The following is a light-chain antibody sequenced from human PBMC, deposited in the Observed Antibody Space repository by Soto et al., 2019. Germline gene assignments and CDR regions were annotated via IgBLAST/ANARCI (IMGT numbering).Light chain of an antibody. CDR2: KAS. CDR3: QQYNSFPT. CDR1: QSISSW. J-gene: IGKJ1*01. V-gene: IGKV1-5*03. Sequence: DIPMTQSPSTLSASVGDRVTITCRASQSISSWLAWYQQKPGKAPKLLIYKASSLESGVPSRFSGSGSETELSLTISSLQPDDFATYFCQQYNSFPTFGQGTKVDIK.